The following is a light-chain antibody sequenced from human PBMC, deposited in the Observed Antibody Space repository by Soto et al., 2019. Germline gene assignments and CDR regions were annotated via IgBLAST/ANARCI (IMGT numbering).Light chain of an antibody. V-gene: IGKV3-11*01. CDR3: QQRSNWPRT. J-gene: IGKJ1*01. CDR1: QSVSSY. Sequence: EILLTHSPAALSLSPGGRATLSCRASQSVSSYLAWYQQKPGQAPRLLIYDASNRATGIPARFSGSGSGTDFTLTISSLEPEDFAVYYCQQRSNWPRTFGQGTKV. CDR2: DAS.